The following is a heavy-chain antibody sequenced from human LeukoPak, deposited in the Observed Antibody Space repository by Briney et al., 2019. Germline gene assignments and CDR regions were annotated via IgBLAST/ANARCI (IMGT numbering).Heavy chain of an antibody. CDR3: ARDQYYDFWTGSGTYYYMDV. CDR2: INPSGGRT. CDR1: GYTFTTYY. Sequence: ASVKVSCKASGYTFTTYYMHWVRQAPGQGLEWMGIINPSGGRTSYAQKFQGRVTMTRDTSTSTVYMDLSSLRSEDTAVYYCARDQYYDFWTGSGTYYYMDVWGKGTTVTVSS. J-gene: IGHJ6*03. V-gene: IGHV1-46*01. D-gene: IGHD3-3*01.